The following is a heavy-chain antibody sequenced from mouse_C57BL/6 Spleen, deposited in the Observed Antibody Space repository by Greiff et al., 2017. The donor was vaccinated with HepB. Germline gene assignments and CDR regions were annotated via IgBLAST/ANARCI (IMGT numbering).Heavy chain of an antibody. CDR1: GFSLSTSGMG. CDR2: IYWDDDK. CDR3: ARKLGRYFDV. V-gene: IGHV8-12*01. J-gene: IGHJ1*03. D-gene: IGHD4-1*01. Sequence: ESGPGILQSSQTLSLTCSFSGFSLSTSGMGVSWIRQPSGKGLEWLAHIYWDDDKRYNPSLKSRLTISKDTSRNQVFLKITSVDTADTATYYCARKLGRYFDVWGTGTTVTVSS.